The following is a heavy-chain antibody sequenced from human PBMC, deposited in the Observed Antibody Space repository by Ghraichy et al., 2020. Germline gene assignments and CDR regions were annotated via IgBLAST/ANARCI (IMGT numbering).Heavy chain of an antibody. CDR3: AHEGYGSDNWFDA. CDR2: IFYNDEE. Sequence: SGPTLVKPTQTLTLTCTFSGFSLSATGVGVGWIRQPPGKALEWLALIFYNDEERYNPSLNSRLNIAKDTSKNYVVLTMTNMDPVGTATYYCAHEGYGSDNWFDAWGQGILVTVSS. D-gene: IGHD2-8*02. V-gene: IGHV2-5*01. CDR1: GFSLSATGVG. J-gene: IGHJ5*02.